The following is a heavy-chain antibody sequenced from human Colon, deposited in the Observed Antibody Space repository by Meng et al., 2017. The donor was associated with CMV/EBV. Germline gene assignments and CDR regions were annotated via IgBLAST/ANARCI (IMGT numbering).Heavy chain of an antibody. J-gene: IGHJ4*02. CDR3: ARAAAAGEYYFDY. V-gene: IGHV4-39*07. CDR2: IYYSGST. D-gene: IGHD6-13*01. Sequence: HLLLTNADPGLVKPSESLPLTCTFPGGSISSSRYYWGWIRQPPGKGLEWIGSIYYSGSTYYNPSLKSRVTISVDTSKNQFSLKLSSVTAADTAVYYCARAAAAGEYYFDYWGQGTLVTVSS. CDR1: GGSISSSRYY.